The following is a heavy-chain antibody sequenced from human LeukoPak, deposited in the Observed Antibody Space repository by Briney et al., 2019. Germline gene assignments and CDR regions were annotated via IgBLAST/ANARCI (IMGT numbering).Heavy chain of an antibody. Sequence: SETLSLTCTVSSGSFTSFYWSWIRQPAGKGLEWIGRFFSSGTTNYNPSFKSRATISVDKSKNQFSLKLTSVTAADTAVYYCARYSGTYGHDYWGQGALVSVSS. D-gene: IGHD2-8*01. CDR2: FFSSGTT. CDR3: ARYSGTYGHDY. V-gene: IGHV4-4*07. J-gene: IGHJ4*02. CDR1: SGSFTSFY.